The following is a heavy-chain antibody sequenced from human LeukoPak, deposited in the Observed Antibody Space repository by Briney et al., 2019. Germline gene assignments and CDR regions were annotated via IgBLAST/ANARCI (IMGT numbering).Heavy chain of an antibody. J-gene: IGHJ6*02. V-gene: IGHV3-21*01. CDR3: ARDSILTGYYYYYYGMDV. D-gene: IGHD3-9*01. Sequence: GGSLRLSCAASGFTFSSYTMDWVRQAPGKGLEWVSSISSSSDYIFYADSVKGRFTISRDNAQNSLYLQMNSLRVEDTAVYYCARDSILTGYYYYYYGMDVWGQGTTVTVSS. CDR2: ISSSSDYI. CDR1: GFTFSSYT.